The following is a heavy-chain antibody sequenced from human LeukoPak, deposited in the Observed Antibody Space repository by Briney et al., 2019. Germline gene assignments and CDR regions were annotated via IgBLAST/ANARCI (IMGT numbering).Heavy chain of an antibody. Sequence: SETLSLTCTVSGGSISSYYWSWIRQPPGKGLEWIGYIYYSGSTNYNPSLKSRVTMSVDTSKNQFSLKLSSVTAADTAVYYCARDKSYGGYYYYYYMDVWGKGTTVTVSS. CDR3: ARDKSYGGYYYYYYMDV. CDR2: IYYSGST. V-gene: IGHV4-59*12. J-gene: IGHJ6*03. D-gene: IGHD1-26*01. CDR1: GGSISSYY.